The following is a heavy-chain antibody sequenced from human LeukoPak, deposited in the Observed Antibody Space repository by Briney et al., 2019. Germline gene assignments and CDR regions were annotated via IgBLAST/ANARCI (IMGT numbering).Heavy chain of an antibody. Sequence: GGSLRLSCAASGFTFSTYSMNWVRQAPGKGLEWASYISGSSSTIYYADSVKGRFTISRDNAKNSVHLQMNSLRAEDTAVYYCARAIAAAEDYWGQGALVTVSS. CDR3: ARAIAAAEDY. V-gene: IGHV3-48*01. CDR2: ISGSSSTI. J-gene: IGHJ4*02. D-gene: IGHD6-13*01. CDR1: GFTFSTYS.